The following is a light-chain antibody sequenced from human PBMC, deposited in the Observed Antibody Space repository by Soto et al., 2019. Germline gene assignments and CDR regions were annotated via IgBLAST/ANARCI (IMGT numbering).Light chain of an antibody. J-gene: IGKJ1*01. Sequence: ALTQSPGTLSSSPGERATLSCRASQAVSSNYLAWYQQKPGQAPRLLISGASGRATGVPDRFSGSGSGTDFTLTIDRLESEDFAVYFCQQYGDLPWTFGQVTKVDI. V-gene: IGKV3-20*01. CDR2: GAS. CDR1: QAVSSNY. CDR3: QQYGDLPWT.